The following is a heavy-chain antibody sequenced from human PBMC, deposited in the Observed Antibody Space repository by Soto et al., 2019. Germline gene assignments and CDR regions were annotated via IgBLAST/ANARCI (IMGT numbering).Heavy chain of an antibody. V-gene: IGHV3-21*01. D-gene: IGHD3-9*01. CDR1: GFTFSSYA. CDR2: ISSSGSNT. CDR3: AREDHYDILTGYLSYYYYGMDV. Sequence: PGEPLRLSCAASGFTFSSYAMHWLRLAPGKGLEWVSSISSSGSNTYYADSVKGRFTISRDNSKHTLYLQMNSLRAEDTAVYYCAREDHYDILTGYLSYYYYGMDVWGQGTTVTVSS. J-gene: IGHJ6*02.